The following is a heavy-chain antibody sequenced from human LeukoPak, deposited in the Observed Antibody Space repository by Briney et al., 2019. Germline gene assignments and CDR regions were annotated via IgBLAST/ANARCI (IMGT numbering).Heavy chain of an antibody. D-gene: IGHD5-18*01. CDR2: ISSSGSTI. Sequence: PGGSLRLACAASGFTFSSYEMNWVRQAPGKGLEWVSYISSSGSTIYYADSVKGRFTISRDNAKNSLYLQMNSLRAEDTAVYYCAREHNTAMVTFDYWGQGTLVTVSS. CDR1: GFTFSSYE. J-gene: IGHJ4*02. V-gene: IGHV3-48*03. CDR3: AREHNTAMVTFDY.